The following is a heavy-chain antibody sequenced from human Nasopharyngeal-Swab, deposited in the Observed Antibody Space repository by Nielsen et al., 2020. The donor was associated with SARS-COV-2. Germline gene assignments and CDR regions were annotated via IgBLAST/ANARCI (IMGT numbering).Heavy chain of an antibody. D-gene: IGHD4-17*01. V-gene: IGHV3-30*03. CDR2: IAHDASNE. J-gene: IGHJ4*02. CDR1: GFTFSSFG. CDR3: ARDAPAHYGAFY. Sequence: GGSLRLSCVASGFTFSSFGMHWVRQAPGKGLEWVAFIAHDASNEYYGDSVKGRFSISRDSSKNTLYLQMDILRGEDTAVYYCARDAPAHYGAFYWGRGTLVTVSS.